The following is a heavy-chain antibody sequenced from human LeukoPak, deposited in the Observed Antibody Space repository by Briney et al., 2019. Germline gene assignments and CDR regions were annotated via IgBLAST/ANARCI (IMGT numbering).Heavy chain of an antibody. CDR2: IYSGGST. CDR1: GFTVSSNY. Sequence: GGSLRLSCAASGFTVSSNYMSWVRQAPGKGLEWVSVIYSGGSTYYADSVKGRFTISRDNSKNTLYLQMNSLRAEDTVVYYCARGALRFYYFDYWGQGTLVTVSS. CDR3: ARGALRFYYFDY. V-gene: IGHV3-53*01. D-gene: IGHD3-3*01. J-gene: IGHJ4*02.